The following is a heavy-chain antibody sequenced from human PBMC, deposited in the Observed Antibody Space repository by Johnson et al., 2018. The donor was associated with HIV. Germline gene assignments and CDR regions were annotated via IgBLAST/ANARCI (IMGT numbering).Heavy chain of an antibody. CDR1: GFTFDDYG. CDR2: INWNGGNT. Sequence: VQLVESGGGVVRPGGSLRLSCAASGFTFDDYGMNWVRQAPGKGLEWVSGINWNGGNTVYADSVKGLFTISRDNAKNSLYLQMNSLRAEDTAVYYCARGRKDIAAVDGLDTDGFDMWGQGTMVTVSS. J-gene: IGHJ3*02. V-gene: IGHV3-20*04. D-gene: IGHD6-13*01. CDR3: ARGRKDIAAVDGLDTDGFDM.